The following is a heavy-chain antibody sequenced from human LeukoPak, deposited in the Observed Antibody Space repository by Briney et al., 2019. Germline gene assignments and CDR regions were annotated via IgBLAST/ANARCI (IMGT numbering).Heavy chain of an antibody. CDR1: GGSISSGGYY. D-gene: IGHD6-19*01. Sequence: SQTLSLACTVSGGSISSGGYYWSWIRQPPGKGLEWIGYIYHSGSTYYNPSLKSRVTISVDRSKNQFSLKLSSVTAADTAVYYCARVRTAVAGTPEGWFDPWGQGTLVTVSS. CDR2: IYHSGST. V-gene: IGHV4-30-2*01. CDR3: ARVRTAVAGTPEGWFDP. J-gene: IGHJ5*02.